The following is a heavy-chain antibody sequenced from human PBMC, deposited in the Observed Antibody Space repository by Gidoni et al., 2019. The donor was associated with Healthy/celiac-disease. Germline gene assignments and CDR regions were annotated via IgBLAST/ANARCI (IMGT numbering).Heavy chain of an antibody. CDR1: GFPFADSA. J-gene: IGHJ6*03. Sequence: EVQLVASVGVVVQPGVSLGLSCAASGFPFADSAMHWVRQAPGKGLEWVSLISWDRGSTYYADSVKGRFTISRDNSKNSLYLQMNSLRAEDTALYYCAKGAAAGPYYYYYYMDVWGKGTTVTVSS. CDR2: ISWDRGST. D-gene: IGHD6-13*01. V-gene: IGHV3-43D*03. CDR3: AKGAAAGPYYYYYYMDV.